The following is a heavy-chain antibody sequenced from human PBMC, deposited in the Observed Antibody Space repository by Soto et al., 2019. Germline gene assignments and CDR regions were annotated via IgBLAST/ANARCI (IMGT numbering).Heavy chain of an antibody. CDR2: INHRGST. V-gene: IGHV4-34*01. D-gene: IGHD3-3*01. CDR3: ASPAFAVYDLWSGYYTPDYGYCDL. J-gene: IGHJ2*01. Sequence: QVHLQQWGAGLLKPSETLSLTCAVYGGSFRGSYWSWSRQPPGKGLEWMGEINHRGSTNYNPSLKSRLTVFVATSKNHVSLNMSSVTAADKAVYYGASPAFAVYDLWSGYYTPDYGYCDLWGRGTLVTVSS. CDR1: GGSFRGSY.